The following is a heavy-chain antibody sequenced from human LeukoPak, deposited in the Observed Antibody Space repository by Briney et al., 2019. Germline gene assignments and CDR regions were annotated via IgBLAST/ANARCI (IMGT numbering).Heavy chain of an antibody. CDR1: GYTFTSYG. V-gene: IGHV1-18*01. Sequence: ASVKVSCKASGYTFTSYGISWVRQAPGQGLEWMGWISAYNGNTNYAQKLQGRVTMTTDTSTSTAYMELRSLRSDDTAVYYCARDRRKGDSSGYYYRNWGQGTLVTVSS. CDR3: ARDRRKGDSSGYYYRN. J-gene: IGHJ4*02. CDR2: ISAYNGNT. D-gene: IGHD3-22*01.